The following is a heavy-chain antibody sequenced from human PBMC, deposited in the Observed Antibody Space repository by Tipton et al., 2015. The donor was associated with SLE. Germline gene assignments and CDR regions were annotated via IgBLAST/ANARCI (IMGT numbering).Heavy chain of an antibody. CDR1: GGSISSHY. J-gene: IGHJ4*02. V-gene: IGHV4-39*07. CDR3: ARSSGAPDIGYLYYFDY. CDR2: IHYTGTT. Sequence: TLSLTCTVSGGSISSHYWGWIRQPPGKGLEWIGSIHYTGTTYYSPSLKSRVTISVDASKNQFSLKLSSVTTADTAVYYCARSSGAPDIGYLYYFDYWGQGTLVTVSS. D-gene: IGHD3-22*01.